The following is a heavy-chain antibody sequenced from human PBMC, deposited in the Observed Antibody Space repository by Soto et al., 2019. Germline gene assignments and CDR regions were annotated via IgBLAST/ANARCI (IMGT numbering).Heavy chain of an antibody. CDR2: FDPEDGET. CDR3: ATVDDFWSGYLDRGFDP. Sequence: ASVKVSCKVSGYTLTELSMHWVRQAPGKGLEWMGGFDPEDGETIYAQKFQGRVTMTEDASTDTAYMELSSLRSEDTAVYYCATVDDFWSGYLDRGFDPWGQGTLVTVSS. J-gene: IGHJ5*02. D-gene: IGHD3-3*01. CDR1: GYTLTELS. V-gene: IGHV1-24*01.